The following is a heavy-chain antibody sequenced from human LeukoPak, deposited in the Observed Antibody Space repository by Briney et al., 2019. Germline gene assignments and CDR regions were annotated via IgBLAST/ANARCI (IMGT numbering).Heavy chain of an antibody. D-gene: IGHD3-22*01. Sequence: GGSLRLSCAASGFTFSSYAMHWVRQAPGKGLEWVAVISYDGSNKYYADSVKGRFTISRDNSKNTLYLQMNSLRAEDTAVYYCVTDGGPNCYDTFDYWGQGTLVTVSS. J-gene: IGHJ4*02. CDR2: ISYDGSNK. CDR1: GFTFSSYA. CDR3: VTDGGPNCYDTFDY. V-gene: IGHV3-30*04.